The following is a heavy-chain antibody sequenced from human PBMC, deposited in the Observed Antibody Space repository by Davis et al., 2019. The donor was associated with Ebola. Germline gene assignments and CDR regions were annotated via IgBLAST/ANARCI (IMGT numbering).Heavy chain of an antibody. CDR1: GFTFSSYS. CDR3: ARALVPAASKRYYYYYGMDV. V-gene: IGHV3-48*02. J-gene: IGHJ6*02. CDR2: ISSSSSTI. Sequence: GESLKISCAASGFTFSSYSMNWVRQAPGKGLEWVSYISSSSSTIYYADSVKGRFTISRDNAKNSLYLQMNSLRDEDTAVYYCARALVPAASKRYYYYYGMDVWGQGTTVTVSS. D-gene: IGHD2-2*01.